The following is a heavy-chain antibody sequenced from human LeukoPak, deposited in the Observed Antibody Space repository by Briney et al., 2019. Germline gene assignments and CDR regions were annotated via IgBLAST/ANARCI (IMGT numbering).Heavy chain of an antibody. Sequence: SETLSLTCTVSGGSISSSSYYWGWIRQPPGKGLECIGSIYYSGSTYYNPSLKSRITISVDSSKNQFSLRLSSATAADTAVYYCARHGLSAWEGVLDGYFDLWGRGTLVTVSS. J-gene: IGHJ2*01. D-gene: IGHD1-26*01. V-gene: IGHV4-39*01. CDR2: IYYSGST. CDR1: GGSISSSSYY. CDR3: ARHGLSAWEGVLDGYFDL.